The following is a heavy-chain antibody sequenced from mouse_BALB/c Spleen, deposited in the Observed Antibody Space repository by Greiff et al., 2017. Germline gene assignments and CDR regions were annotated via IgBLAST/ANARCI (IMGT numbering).Heavy chain of an antibody. Sequence: VKLVESGPGLVAPSQSLSITCTVSGFSLTSYGVHWVRQPPGKGLEWLGVIWAGGSTNYNSALMSRLSISKDNSKSQVFLKMNSLQTDDTAMYYCARGLLRPNYYAMDYWGQGTSVTVSS. CDR3: ARGLLRPNYYAMDY. J-gene: IGHJ4*01. CDR2: IWAGGST. CDR1: GFSLTSYG. D-gene: IGHD1-2*01. V-gene: IGHV2-9*02.